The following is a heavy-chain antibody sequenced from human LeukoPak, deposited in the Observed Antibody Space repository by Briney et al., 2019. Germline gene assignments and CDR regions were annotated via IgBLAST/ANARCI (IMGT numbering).Heavy chain of an antibody. CDR2: INAGNGNT. D-gene: IGHD4-17*01. CDR1: GYTFTSYA. J-gene: IGHJ4*02. CDR3: AKGGTSVTRYVDH. V-gene: IGHV1-3*01. Sequence: ASVKVSCKASGYTFTSYAMHWVGQAPGQRLEWMGWINAGNGNTKYSQEFQGRVTMTRDTSISTAYMELSRLRSDDTAVYYCAKGGTSVTRYVDHWGQGTLVTVSS.